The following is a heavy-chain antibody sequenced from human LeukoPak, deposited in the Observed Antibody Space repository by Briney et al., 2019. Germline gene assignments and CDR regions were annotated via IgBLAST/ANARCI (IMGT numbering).Heavy chain of an antibody. Sequence: SETLSLTCTVSGGSISSHYWSWIRQPPGKGLEWIGYIYYSGSTNYNPSLKSRVTISVDTSKNQFPLKLSSVTAADTAVYYCARDTGYLVDYWGQGTLVTVSS. J-gene: IGHJ4*02. CDR1: GGSISSHY. D-gene: IGHD3-22*01. CDR2: IYYSGST. V-gene: IGHV4-59*11. CDR3: ARDTGYLVDY.